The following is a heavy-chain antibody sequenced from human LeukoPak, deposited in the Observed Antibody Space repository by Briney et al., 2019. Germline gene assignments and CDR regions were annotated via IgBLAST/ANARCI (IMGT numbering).Heavy chain of an antibody. Sequence: SVKVSCKASGYTFTSYGISWVRQAPGQGLEWMGRIIPILGIANYAQKFQGRVTITADKSTSTAYMELSSLRSEDTAVYYCAREVTVAGPPDYWGQGTLVTVSS. CDR1: GYTFTSYG. CDR3: AREVTVAGPPDY. J-gene: IGHJ4*02. D-gene: IGHD6-19*01. V-gene: IGHV1-69*04. CDR2: IIPILGIA.